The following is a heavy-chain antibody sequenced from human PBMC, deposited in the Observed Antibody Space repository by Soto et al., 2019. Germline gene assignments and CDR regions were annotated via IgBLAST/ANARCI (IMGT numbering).Heavy chain of an antibody. V-gene: IGHV5-51*01. CDR2: IYPGDSDT. J-gene: IGHJ3*02. CDR3: ARCSGMVPDAFDI. D-gene: IGHD1-26*01. CDR1: GYSFTSYW. Sequence: PGESLKISCKGSGYSFTSYWIGWVRQMPGKGLEWMGIIYPGDSDTRYSPSFQGQVTISADKSISTAYLQWSSLRSDDTAVYYCARCSGMVPDAFDIWGQGTMVTVSS.